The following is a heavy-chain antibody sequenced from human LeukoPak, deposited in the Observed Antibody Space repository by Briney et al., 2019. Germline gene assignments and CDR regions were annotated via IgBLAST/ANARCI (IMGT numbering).Heavy chain of an antibody. J-gene: IGHJ6*03. CDR3: ARGSVSYSNYYYYYMDV. CDR2: IYYSGST. CDR1: GGSISSYY. Sequence: PSETLSLTCTVSGGSISSYYWSWIRQPPGKGLEWIGYIYYSGSTNYNPSLKSRVTISVDTSKNQFSLKLSSVTAADTAVYYCARGSVSYSNYYYYYMDVWGKGTTVTVSS. D-gene: IGHD4-11*01. V-gene: IGHV4-59*01.